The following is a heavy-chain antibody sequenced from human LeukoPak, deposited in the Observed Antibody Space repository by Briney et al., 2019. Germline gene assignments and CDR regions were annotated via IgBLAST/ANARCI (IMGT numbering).Heavy chain of an antibody. Sequence: PSETLSLTCAVYGGSFSGYYWSWVRQPPGKGLEWIGEINHSGSTNYNPSPKSRVTISVGTSKNQFSLKLSSVTAADTAVYYCARGTGVRKSIDYWGQGTLVTVSS. J-gene: IGHJ4*02. V-gene: IGHV4-34*01. CDR1: GGSFSGYY. D-gene: IGHD3-10*01. CDR3: ARGTGVRKSIDY. CDR2: INHSGST.